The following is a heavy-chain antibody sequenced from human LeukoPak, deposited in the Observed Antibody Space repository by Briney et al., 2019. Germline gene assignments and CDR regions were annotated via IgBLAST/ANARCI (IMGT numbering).Heavy chain of an antibody. CDR1: GFTFSSYA. J-gene: IGHJ4*02. V-gene: IGHV3-23*01. CDR2: ISGSGDST. Sequence: GGSLRLSCVASGFTFSSYAMSWVRQAPGKGLEWVSGISGSGDSTYYADSVKGRFTISRDNSKNTLYLQMNSLRAEDTAVYYCARLYYDSADYSTNYFDYWGQGTLVTVSS. CDR3: ARLYYDSADYSTNYFDY. D-gene: IGHD3-22*01.